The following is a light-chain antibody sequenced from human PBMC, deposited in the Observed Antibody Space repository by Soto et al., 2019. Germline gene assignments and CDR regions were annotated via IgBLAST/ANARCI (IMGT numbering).Light chain of an antibody. J-gene: IGKJ1*01. CDR1: QSVSGN. CDR3: QHYNNWPPWT. V-gene: IGKV3-15*01. Sequence: EIVMXQSPATLSVSPGERATLSCRASQSVSGNLAWYQQKFGQAPRLLIYGASTRATGIPARFSGSGSGTDFTLTISSLQSEDFAVYYCQHYNNWPPWTFGQGTKVEIK. CDR2: GAS.